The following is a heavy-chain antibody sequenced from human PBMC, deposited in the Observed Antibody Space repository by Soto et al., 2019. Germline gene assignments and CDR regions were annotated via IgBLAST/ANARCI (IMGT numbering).Heavy chain of an antibody. CDR3: AREDGIGGATFDI. CDR1: GFTFSSYS. V-gene: IGHV3-30-3*01. Sequence: QVQLVESGGGVVQPGRSLRLSCAASGFTFSSYSMHWVRQAPGKGLEWVAVISYDGSNKHYADSVKGRFTISRDNSKNTLYLQMNSLRAEDTAVYYCAREDGIGGATFDIWGQGTMVTVSS. CDR2: ISYDGSNK. D-gene: IGHD2-15*01. J-gene: IGHJ3*02.